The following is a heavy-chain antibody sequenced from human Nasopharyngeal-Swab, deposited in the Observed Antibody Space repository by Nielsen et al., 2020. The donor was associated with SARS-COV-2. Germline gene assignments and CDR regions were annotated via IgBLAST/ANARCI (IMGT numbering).Heavy chain of an antibody. Sequence: WIRQPPGKGLEWVSYISSSSNYIYYADSVKGRLTISRDNAKNSLYLQMNSLRAEDTAVYYCAATLWFGELPDYWGQGTLVTVSS. D-gene: IGHD3-10*01. V-gene: IGHV3-21*01. CDR2: ISSSSNYI. CDR3: AATLWFGELPDY. J-gene: IGHJ4*02.